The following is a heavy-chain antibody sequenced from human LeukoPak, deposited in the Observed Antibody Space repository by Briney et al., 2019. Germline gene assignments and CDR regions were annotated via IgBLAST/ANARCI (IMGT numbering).Heavy chain of an antibody. D-gene: IGHD6-13*01. CDR1: GDTFTVSY. CDR3: ATVAAGTGHFDL. J-gene: IGHJ2*01. Sequence: ASVKVSFKASGDTFTVSYMHWVRQAPGQGLQWMGWVNPHGGGTHYAQTFQGRVTMTRDTSIATAYMDLSRLRSDDTAVYYCATVAAGTGHFDLWGRGTLVTVSS. CDR2: VNPHGGGT. V-gene: IGHV1-2*02.